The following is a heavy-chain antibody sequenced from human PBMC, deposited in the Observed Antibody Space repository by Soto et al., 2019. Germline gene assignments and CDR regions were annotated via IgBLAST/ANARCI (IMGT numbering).Heavy chain of an antibody. D-gene: IGHD6-13*01. CDR3: AKGPVGIAAAALDY. Sequence: SENLSLTCTVSGGSISSSSYYWGWIRQPPGKGLEWIGSIYYSGSTYYNPSLKSRVTISVDTSKNQFSLKLSSVTAADTAVYYCAKGPVGIAAAALDYWGQGTLVTVSS. CDR1: GGSISSSSYY. V-gene: IGHV4-39*07. J-gene: IGHJ4*02. CDR2: IYYSGST.